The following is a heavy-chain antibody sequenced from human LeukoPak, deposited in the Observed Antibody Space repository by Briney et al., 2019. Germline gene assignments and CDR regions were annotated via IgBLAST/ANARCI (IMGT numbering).Heavy chain of an antibody. D-gene: IGHD5-18*01. J-gene: IGHJ4*02. CDR3: TRAYTAIVLDY. CDR2: MNPNSGNT. CDR1: GYTFTSYD. Sequence: GASVKVSCKASGYTFTSYDINWVRQATGQGLEWMGWMNPNSGNTGYAQKFQGRVTMTRNTSISTAYMELSSLRSEDTAAFYCTRAYTAIVLDYWGQGTLVTVSS. V-gene: IGHV1-8*01.